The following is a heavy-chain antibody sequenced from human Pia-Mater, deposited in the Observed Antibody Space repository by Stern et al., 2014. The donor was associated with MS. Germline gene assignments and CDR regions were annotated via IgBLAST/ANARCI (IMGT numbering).Heavy chain of an antibody. CDR2: IYWDDDT. V-gene: IGHV2-5*02. Sequence: QITLKESGPTLVKPTQTLTLTCTFSGFSLSTSGVGVGWIRQPPGKALEWLSLIYWDDDTRYNPSLERRATITKDTAKNQVVLTMTNMDPVDTATYYCAHSLCAAYYDYVWGSYRPGSMDVWGQGTTVTVSS. D-gene: IGHD3-16*02. CDR3: AHSLCAAYYDYVWGSYRPGSMDV. CDR1: GFSLSTSGVG. J-gene: IGHJ6*02.